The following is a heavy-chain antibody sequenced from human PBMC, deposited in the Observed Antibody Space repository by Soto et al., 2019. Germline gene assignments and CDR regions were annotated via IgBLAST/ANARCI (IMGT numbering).Heavy chain of an antibody. J-gene: IGHJ4*02. CDR3: ARSTNDYGDRH. CDR2: MNPNSGNT. V-gene: IGHV1-8*01. Sequence: QVQLVQSGAEVKKLGASGKVSCRASGYTFPSYDINWVRQATGQGLEWMGWMNPNSGNTGYAQKFQGRVTMTRNTSISTAYMELSSLRSEDTAVYYCARSTNDYGDRHWGQGTLVTVSS. CDR1: GYTFPSYD. D-gene: IGHD4-17*01.